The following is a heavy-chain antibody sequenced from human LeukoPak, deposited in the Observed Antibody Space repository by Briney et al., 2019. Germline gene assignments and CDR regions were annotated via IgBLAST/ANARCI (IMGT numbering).Heavy chain of an antibody. D-gene: IGHD3-16*01. CDR1: GFTFSSYG. V-gene: IGHV3-23*01. CDR2: ISGGGDRT. Sequence: GGSLRLSCAASGFTFSSYGMSWVRQAPGRGLEWVSSISGGGDRTHHADPVKGRFTISRDNSKNTLYLQMNSLRAEDTAVYYCAKDGSIVYSYTYLDYWGQGTLVTVSS. CDR3: AKDGSIVYSYTYLDY. J-gene: IGHJ4*02.